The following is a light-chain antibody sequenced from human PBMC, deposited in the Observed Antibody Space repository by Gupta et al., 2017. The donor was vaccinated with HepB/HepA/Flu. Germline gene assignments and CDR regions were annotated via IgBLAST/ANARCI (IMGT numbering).Light chain of an antibody. CDR2: KVS. Sequence: QMTQSPSTLSASVGDRVTITFRASQRVGTWLAWYQQKPGKAPKLLIYKVSRLESGVPSRFSGSGSGTEFTLTISSLQPDDFATYYCQKFYSTLWAFGQGTKVEIK. CDR3: QKFYSTLWA. CDR1: QRVGTW. J-gene: IGKJ1*01. V-gene: IGKV1-5*03.